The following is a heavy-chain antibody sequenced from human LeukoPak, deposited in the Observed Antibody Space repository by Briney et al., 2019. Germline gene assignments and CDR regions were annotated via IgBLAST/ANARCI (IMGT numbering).Heavy chain of an antibody. D-gene: IGHD1-7*01. Sequence: GGSLRLSCAASGFTFSSSWMHWVRQGPGKGLVWVARMNADGRTIDYADSVKGRFTISRDNAKNTLYLQMNSLRTEDAAVYYCARAGNYYFDLWGRGTQVTVSS. CDR1: GFTFSSSW. J-gene: IGHJ2*01. CDR3: ARAGNYYFDL. CDR2: MNADGRTI. V-gene: IGHV3-74*01.